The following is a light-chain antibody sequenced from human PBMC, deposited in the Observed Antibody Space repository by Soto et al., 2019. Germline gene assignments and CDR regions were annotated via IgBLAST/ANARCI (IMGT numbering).Light chain of an antibody. CDR3: LQYGSTPGT. V-gene: IGKV3-20*01. Sequence: EIVLTQSPGTLSLSPGERATLSCRASQSIPNSYLSCYQHKPGQAPRLLIHGASSRATGTPDRFSGSGSGTDFTLIIVRLEPEAFALYYCLQYGSTPGTFGLGTKVDLK. CDR2: GAS. J-gene: IGKJ1*01. CDR1: QSIPNSY.